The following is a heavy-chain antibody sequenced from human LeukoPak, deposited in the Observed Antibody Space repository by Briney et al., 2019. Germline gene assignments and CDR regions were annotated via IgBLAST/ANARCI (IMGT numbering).Heavy chain of an antibody. Sequence: ASVKVSCKASGGTFSSYAISWVRQAPGQGLEWMGRIIPILGIANYAQKFQGRVTITADKSTSTAYMELSSLRSEDTAVYYCARDYPIYCGGDCRLDYWGQGTLVTVSS. D-gene: IGHD2-21*02. CDR3: ARDYPIYCGGDCRLDY. CDR2: IIPILGIA. J-gene: IGHJ4*02. V-gene: IGHV1-69*04. CDR1: GGTFSSYA.